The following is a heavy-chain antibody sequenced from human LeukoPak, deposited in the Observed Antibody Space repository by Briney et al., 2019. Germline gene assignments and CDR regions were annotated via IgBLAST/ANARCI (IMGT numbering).Heavy chain of an antibody. Sequence: ASVKVSCKASGYTFTSYGISWVRQAPGQGLEWMGWISAYNGNTNYAQKLQGRVTMTTDTSTSTACMELRSLRSDDTAVYYCARDQGDTYYDILTGYYSYYGMDVWGQGTTVTVSS. CDR2: ISAYNGNT. CDR3: ARDQGDTYYDILTGYYSYYGMDV. D-gene: IGHD3-9*01. CDR1: GYTFTSYG. J-gene: IGHJ6*02. V-gene: IGHV1-18*01.